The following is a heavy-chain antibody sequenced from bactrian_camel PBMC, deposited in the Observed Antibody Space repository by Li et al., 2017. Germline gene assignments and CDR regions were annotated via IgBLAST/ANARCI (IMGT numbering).Heavy chain of an antibody. CDR3: AAALGPCWTLRSSEYNY. CDR1: GGTNIRYY. J-gene: IGHJ4*01. Sequence: VQLVESGGGSVQAGGSLRLSCAASGGTNIRYYMGWFRQAPGKEREMVTSFDTGSGTTYIVDSVKDRFTSSQDNARNTVYLQMSSLKPEDTAMYYCAAALGPCWTLRSSEYNYWGQGTQVT. D-gene: IGHD1*01. V-gene: IGHV3S40*01. CDR2: FDTGSGTT.